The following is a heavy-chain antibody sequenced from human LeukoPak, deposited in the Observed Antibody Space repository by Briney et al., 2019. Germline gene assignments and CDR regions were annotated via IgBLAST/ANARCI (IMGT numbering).Heavy chain of an antibody. D-gene: IGHD3-9*01. CDR3: ARDNIWAFDI. CDR1: GFTFSSYA. CDR2: ISGSGGST. V-gene: IGHV3-23*01. Sequence: GGSLRLSCAASGFTFSSYAMSWVRQAPGKGLEWVSAISGSGGSTYYADSVKGRFTISRDDAKTSVYLQMNSLRDEDTAIYYCARDNIWAFDIWGQGTMVTVSS. J-gene: IGHJ3*02.